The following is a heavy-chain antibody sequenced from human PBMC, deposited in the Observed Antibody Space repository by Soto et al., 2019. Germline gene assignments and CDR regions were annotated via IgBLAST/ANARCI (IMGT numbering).Heavy chain of an antibody. CDR3: ARGPYYDILTGTPGFDP. CDR2: IWYDGSNK. D-gene: IGHD3-9*01. CDR1: GFTFSSYG. Sequence: GGSLRLSCAASGFTFSSYGMHWVRQAPGKGLEWVAVIWYDGSNKYYADSVKGRFTISRDNSKNTLYLQMNSLRAEDTAVYYCARGPYYDILTGTPGFDPWGQGTLVTVSS. J-gene: IGHJ5*02. V-gene: IGHV3-33*01.